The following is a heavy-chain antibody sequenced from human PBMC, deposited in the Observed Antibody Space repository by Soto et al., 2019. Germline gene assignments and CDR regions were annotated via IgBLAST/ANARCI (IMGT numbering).Heavy chain of an antibody. CDR1: GGSISSSSYY. J-gene: IGHJ4*02. CDR2: IYYSGST. CDR3: ARAYYYGSGQKGYYFDY. V-gene: IGHV4-39*01. Sequence: QLQLQESGPGLVKPSETLSLTCTVSGGSISSSSYYWGWIRQPPGKGLEWIGSIYYSGSTYYNPSLKSRVTISVDTSKNQFSLKLSSVTAADTAVYYCARAYYYGSGQKGYYFDYWGQGTLVTVSS. D-gene: IGHD3-10*01.